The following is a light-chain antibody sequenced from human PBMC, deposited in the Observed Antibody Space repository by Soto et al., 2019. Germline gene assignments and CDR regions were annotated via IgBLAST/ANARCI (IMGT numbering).Light chain of an antibody. Sequence: EVVLTQSPATLSVSPGERATLSCRASQTVSRSVAWYQQKPGQAPRLLIYGASTRATGIPGRFSGSGSGTDFTLTISSLQSEDFAVYYCQQYIDWPPYTFGQGTKVDI. J-gene: IGKJ2*01. CDR1: QTVSRS. CDR2: GAS. CDR3: QQYIDWPPYT. V-gene: IGKV3-15*01.